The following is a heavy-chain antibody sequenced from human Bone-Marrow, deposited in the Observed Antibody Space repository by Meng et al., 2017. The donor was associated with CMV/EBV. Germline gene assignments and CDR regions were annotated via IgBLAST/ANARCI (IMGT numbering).Heavy chain of an antibody. Sequence: SGYTLTSYYMHWVRQAPGQGLEWMGIINPSGGSTSYAQKFQGRVTMTRDTSTSTVYMELSSLRSEDTAVYYCATLRNILTGGVWFDPWGQGTLVTVSS. D-gene: IGHD3-9*01. V-gene: IGHV1-46*01. CDR1: GYTLTSYY. CDR3: ATLRNILTGGVWFDP. CDR2: INPSGGST. J-gene: IGHJ5*02.